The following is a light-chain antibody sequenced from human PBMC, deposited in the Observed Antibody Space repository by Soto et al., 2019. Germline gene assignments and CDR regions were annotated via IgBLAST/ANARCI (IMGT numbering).Light chain of an antibody. Sequence: QSVLTQPASVSGSPGQSITISCTGTRSDVGGYNFVSWYQQHPGKAPKLMIYDVTNRPSGVSNRFSGSKSGNTASLTISGLQAEDEADYYCSSYAGSSSVVFGGGTKVTVL. V-gene: IGLV2-14*01. CDR3: SSYAGSSSVV. CDR1: RSDVGGYNF. J-gene: IGLJ2*01. CDR2: DVT.